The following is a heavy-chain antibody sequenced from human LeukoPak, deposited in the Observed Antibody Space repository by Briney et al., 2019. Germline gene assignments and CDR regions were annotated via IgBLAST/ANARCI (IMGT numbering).Heavy chain of an antibody. V-gene: IGHV3-23*01. J-gene: IGHJ4*02. CDR2: ISGSGGST. CDR1: GFTLSSYA. Sequence: GGSLRLSCAASGFTLSSYAMNWVRQAPGKGLEWVSLISGSGGSTYYADSMKGRFTISRDNSKNTLYLQMNSLRAEDTAVYYCAQVLGQWLLHEGLDCWGQGTLVTVSS. CDR3: AQVLGQWLLHEGLDC. D-gene: IGHD6-19*01.